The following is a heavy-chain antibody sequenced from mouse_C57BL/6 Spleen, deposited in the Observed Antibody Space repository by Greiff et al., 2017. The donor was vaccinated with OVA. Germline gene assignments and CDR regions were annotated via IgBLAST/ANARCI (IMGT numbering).Heavy chain of an antibody. Sequence: EVQLVESGGDLVKPGGSLKLSCAASGFTFSSYGMSWVRQTPDKRLEWVATISSGGSYTYSTDSVKGRFTISRDNAKNTLYLQMSSLKAEDTAMYYCARQSLTTVLDDWGQGTTLTVSS. J-gene: IGHJ2*01. CDR1: GFTFSSYG. D-gene: IGHD1-1*01. CDR3: ARQSLTTVLDD. CDR2: ISSGGSYT. V-gene: IGHV5-6*01.